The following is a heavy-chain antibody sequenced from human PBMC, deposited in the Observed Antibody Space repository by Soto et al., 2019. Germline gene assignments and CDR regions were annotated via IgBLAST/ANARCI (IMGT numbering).Heavy chain of an antibody. V-gene: IGHV3-23*01. J-gene: IGHJ4*02. CDR1: GLTFGSRA. CDR2: ITDTGGDA. Sequence: GGSLRLSCVASGLTFGSRAMSWVRQAPGEGLQWVSTITDTGGDAKYADSVRGRFVISRDNSKKILYLQMTSLTAEDSAMYFCARGSTDSYPGSRIFDFWGRGTLVTVSS. CDR3: ARGSTDSYPGSRIFDF. D-gene: IGHD3-10*01.